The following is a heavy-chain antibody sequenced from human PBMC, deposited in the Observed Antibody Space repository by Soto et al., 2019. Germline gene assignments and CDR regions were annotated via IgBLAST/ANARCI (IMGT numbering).Heavy chain of an antibody. CDR2: ISGSGGST. CDR1: SFTFNMSA. Sequence: EVQMLESGGDLVQPGGSLRLSCADSSFTFNMSAMSWVRQAPGKGLEWVSGISGSGGSTYYTDSGRGRFTISRDNSKNTLFVKMDRLGAEDTAVDYCAKEKNFWSGTTAFDSWGQGTHVTVSS. J-gene: IGHJ5*01. D-gene: IGHD3-3*01. CDR3: AKEKNFWSGTTAFDS. V-gene: IGHV3-23*01.